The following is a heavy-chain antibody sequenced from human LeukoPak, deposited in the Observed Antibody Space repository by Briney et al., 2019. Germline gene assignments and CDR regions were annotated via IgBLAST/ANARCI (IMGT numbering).Heavy chain of an antibody. CDR3: ARGGPIRYNWNYLGY. CDR2: MTPNSEKR. J-gene: IGHJ4*02. CDR1: GYPFTSYD. V-gene: IGHV1-8*01. Sequence: ASVKVSCKTSGYPFTSYDIHWVRQAAGHGLEWMSWMTPNSEKRAYAQKFQGRVTMTRDTSISTAYMELSRLRSDDTAVYYCARGGPIRYNWNYLGYWGQETLVTVSS. D-gene: IGHD1-20*01.